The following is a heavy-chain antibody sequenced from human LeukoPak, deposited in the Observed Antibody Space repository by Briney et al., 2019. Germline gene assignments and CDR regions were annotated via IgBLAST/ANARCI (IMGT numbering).Heavy chain of an antibody. J-gene: IGHJ4*02. D-gene: IGHD1-1*01. CDR3: ARHVSTTGTTGYYYFDY. CDR1: GGTFSSYA. V-gene: IGHV1-69*13. Sequence: SVEVSCKASGGTFSSYAISWVRQAPGQGLERMGGIIPIFGTANYAQKFQGRVTITADESTSTAYMELSSLRSEDTAVYYCARHVSTTGTTGYYYFDYWGQGTLVTVSS. CDR2: IIPIFGTA.